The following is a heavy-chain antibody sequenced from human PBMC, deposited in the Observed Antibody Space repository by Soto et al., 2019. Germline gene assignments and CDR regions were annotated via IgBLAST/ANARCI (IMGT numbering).Heavy chain of an antibody. CDR2: ISAYNGNT. V-gene: IGHV1-18*01. CDR3: ARDESPYTSSPGGGLSYGMDV. CDR1: GYTFTSFT. D-gene: IGHD3-16*01. Sequence: GASVKVSCKASGYTFTSFTITWVRQAPGQGLEWMGWISAYNGNTNYAQKLQGRVTMTTDTSTSTAYMELRSLRFEDTAIYFCARDESPYTSSPGGGLSYGMDVWGQGTTVTVSS. J-gene: IGHJ6*02.